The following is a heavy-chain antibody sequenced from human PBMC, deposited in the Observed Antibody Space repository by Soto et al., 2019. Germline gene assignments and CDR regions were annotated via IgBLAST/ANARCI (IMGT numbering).Heavy chain of an antibody. J-gene: IGHJ3*02. CDR3: ARPNYDIFTGLSGFDI. V-gene: IGHV4-31*03. Sequence: QVQLQESGPGLVKPSQTLSLTCIVSGDSITSGNYYWSWIRQHPGKGLEWIGYIHHSGNTYYIPSLNSRLSLSVDTSKNQFSLQLSSVTAAATALYYCARPNYDIFTGLSGFDIWGQGTMVTVSS. CDR1: GDSITSGNYY. D-gene: IGHD3-9*01. CDR2: IHHSGNT.